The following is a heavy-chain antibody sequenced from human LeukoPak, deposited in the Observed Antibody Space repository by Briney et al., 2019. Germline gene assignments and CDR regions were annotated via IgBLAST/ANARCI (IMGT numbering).Heavy chain of an antibody. CDR3: AREIVSAVAGNFDH. J-gene: IGHJ4*02. Sequence: GGSLRLSCAASGFTVSSNYMSWVRQAPGKGLEWVSVIYSGGSTYYADSVKGRFTISRDNAKNSLYLEMKSLRAEDTAVYYCAREIVSAVAGNFDHWGQGTRVTVSS. V-gene: IGHV3-66*01. CDR1: GFTVSSNY. CDR2: IYSGGST. D-gene: IGHD6-19*01.